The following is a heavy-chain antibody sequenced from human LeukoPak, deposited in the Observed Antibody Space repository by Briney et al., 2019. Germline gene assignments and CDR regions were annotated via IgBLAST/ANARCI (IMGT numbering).Heavy chain of an antibody. D-gene: IGHD5-18*01. V-gene: IGHV4-61*02. CDR2: IYTSGST. CDR1: GGSISSGSYY. CDR3: ARGGYSYGLGYYFDY. J-gene: IGHJ4*02. Sequence: SGTLSLTCAVSGGSISSGSYYWSWIRQPAGKGLEWIGRIYTSGSTNYNPSLKSRVTISVDTSKNQFSLKLSSVTAADTAVYYCARGGYSYGLGYYFDYWGQGTLVTVSS.